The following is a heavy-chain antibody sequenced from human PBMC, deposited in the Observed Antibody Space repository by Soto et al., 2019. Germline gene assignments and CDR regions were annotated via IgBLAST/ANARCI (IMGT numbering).Heavy chain of an antibody. CDR1: GYSFTNYD. V-gene: IGHV1-8*01. Sequence: ASVKVSCKASGYSFTNYDINWVRQATGQGLEWMGWMNPNSGSTGHAPKFQGRVTMTRDTSISTAYMELSSLRSDDTAVYYCARGRGYYDTVDYWGTGTLVTVSS. J-gene: IGHJ4*02. CDR3: ARGRGYYDTVDY. CDR2: MNPNSGST. D-gene: IGHD3-22*01.